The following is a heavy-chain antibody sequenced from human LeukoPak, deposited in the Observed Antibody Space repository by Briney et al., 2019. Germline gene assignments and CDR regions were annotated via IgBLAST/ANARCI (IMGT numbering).Heavy chain of an antibody. CDR3: ARDNVGGSYPYYYYYGMDV. J-gene: IGHJ6*02. Sequence: ASVKVPFTASRYAFTNYYFDVVRQAPGQGLEWMGWINPSNNNTRYSRKFLDRISLTTDSSTNTAYLELRSLSSDDTAVYFCARDNVGGSYPYYYYYGMDVWGQGTTVTVSS. V-gene: IGHV1-18*01. CDR1: RYAFTNYY. D-gene: IGHD1-26*01. CDR2: INPSNNNT.